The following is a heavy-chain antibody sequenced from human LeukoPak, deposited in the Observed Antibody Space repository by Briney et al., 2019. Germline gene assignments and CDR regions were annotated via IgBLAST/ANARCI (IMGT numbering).Heavy chain of an antibody. V-gene: IGHV3-74*01. D-gene: IGHD5-12*01. CDR1: GFTFSNYW. Sequence: PGGSLRLSCAASGFTFSNYWMHWVRQAPGKGLVWVSRINSDGINTSYADSVKGRFTISRDNAKNSLYLQMNSLRGEDTAVYYCARAQYGGSLVYHYYMDVWGKGTTVTISS. CDR3: ARAQYGGSLVYHYYMDV. J-gene: IGHJ6*03. CDR2: INSDGINT.